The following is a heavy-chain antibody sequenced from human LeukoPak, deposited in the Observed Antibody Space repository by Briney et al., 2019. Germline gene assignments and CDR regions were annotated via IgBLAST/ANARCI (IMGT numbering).Heavy chain of an antibody. V-gene: IGHV1-2*02. CDR2: INPNSGAT. Sequence: ASVKVSCKTSGYTFIGYYIHWVRQAPGQGLEWMGWINPNSGATNYAQSFQGRVTVTRDTSISTAYMELSSLISDDTAVYYCARADEYRSEYYFDNWGPGTLVTVSS. J-gene: IGHJ4*02. CDR3: ARADEYRSEYYFDN. D-gene: IGHD6-6*01. CDR1: GYTFIGYY.